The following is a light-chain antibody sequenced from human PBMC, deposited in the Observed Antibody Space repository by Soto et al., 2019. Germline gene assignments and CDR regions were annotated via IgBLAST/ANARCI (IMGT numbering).Light chain of an antibody. J-gene: IGLJ1*01. Sequence: SALTRPAYVSGSPERTITISCNGTNSDVGGYNYVSWYRQHPGKAPKLMIYEVRNRPSGVSNRFSGSKCGNTASLTISGIQGEDEAYYYCSSYTRNRTLSFGIGTKVTVL. CDR2: EVR. CDR3: SSYTRNRTLS. CDR1: NSDVGGYNY. V-gene: IGLV2-14*01.